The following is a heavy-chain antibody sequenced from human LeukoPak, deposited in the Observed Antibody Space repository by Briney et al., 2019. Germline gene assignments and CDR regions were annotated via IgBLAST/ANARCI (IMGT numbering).Heavy chain of an antibody. J-gene: IGHJ3*02. CDR3: ASRNLGYCSGGSCASRAFDI. CDR2: ISTSSSYI. D-gene: IGHD2-15*01. CDR1: GFTFSSYT. V-gene: IGHV3-21*04. Sequence: GGSLRLSCAASGFTFSSYTMNWVRQAPGKGLEWVSSISTSSSYISYADSVKGRFTISRDNAKNSLYLQMNSLRAEDTAVYYCASRNLGYCSGGSCASRAFDIWGQGTMVTVSS.